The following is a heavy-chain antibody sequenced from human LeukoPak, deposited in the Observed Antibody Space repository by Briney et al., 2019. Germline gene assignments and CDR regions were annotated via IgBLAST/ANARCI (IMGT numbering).Heavy chain of an antibody. Sequence: SETLSLTCAVYGGSFSGYYWSWIRQPPGKGLEWIGEINHSGSTNYNPSLKSRVTISVDTSKNQFSLKLSSVTAADTAVYYCARGESYSSGWYATYYFDYWGQGTLVTVSS. J-gene: IGHJ4*02. CDR2: INHSGST. CDR3: ARGESYSSGWYATYYFDY. D-gene: IGHD6-19*01. V-gene: IGHV4-34*01. CDR1: GGSFSGYY.